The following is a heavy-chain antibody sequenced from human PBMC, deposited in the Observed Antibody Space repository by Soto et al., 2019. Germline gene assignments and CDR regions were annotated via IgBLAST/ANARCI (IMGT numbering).Heavy chain of an antibody. J-gene: IGHJ4*02. Sequence: QVQLVQSGAEVKKPGASVKVSCKASGYTFTSYYMHWVRQAPGQGLEWMGIINPSGGSTSYAQKFQGRVTMTRDTSTSTVYMELSSLRSEDTAVYYCAREVLAPPVEQWPGHFDYWGQGTLVTVSS. CDR2: INPSGGST. D-gene: IGHD6-19*01. V-gene: IGHV1-46*01. CDR1: GYTFTSYY. CDR3: AREVLAPPVEQWPGHFDY.